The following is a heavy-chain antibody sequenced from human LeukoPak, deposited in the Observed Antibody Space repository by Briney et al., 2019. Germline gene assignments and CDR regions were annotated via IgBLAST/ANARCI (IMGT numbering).Heavy chain of an antibody. V-gene: IGHV4-34*01. CDR2: INHSGST. J-gene: IGHJ5*02. CDR1: GGSFSGYY. Sequence: SETLSLTCAVYGGSFSGYYWSWIRQPPGKGLEWIGEINHSGSTNYNPSLKSRVTISVDTSKNQFSLKLSSVTAADTAVYYCALRVRGIRWFDPWGQGTLVTVSS. CDR3: ALRVRGIRWFDP. D-gene: IGHD3-10*01.